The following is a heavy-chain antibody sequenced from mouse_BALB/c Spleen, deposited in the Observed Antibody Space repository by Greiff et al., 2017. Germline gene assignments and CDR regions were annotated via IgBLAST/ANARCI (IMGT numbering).Heavy chain of an antibody. CDR1: GYTFTSYW. D-gene: IGHD1-1*01. J-gene: IGHJ3*01. Sequence: VQLHQSGAELAKPGASVKMSCKASGYTFTSYWMHWVKQRPGQGLEWIGYINPSTGYTEYNQKFKDKATLTADKSSSTAYMQLSSLTSEDSAVYYCARDYSSSYEAYWGQGTLVTVSA. CDR3: ARDYSSSYEAY. CDR2: INPSTGYT. V-gene: IGHV1-7*01.